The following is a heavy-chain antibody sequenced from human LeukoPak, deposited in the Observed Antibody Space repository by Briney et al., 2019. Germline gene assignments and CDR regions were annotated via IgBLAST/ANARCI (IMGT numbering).Heavy chain of an antibody. J-gene: IGHJ4*02. CDR2: IIPIFGTA. D-gene: IGHD2-15*01. CDR1: GGTFSSYA. V-gene: IGHV1-69*01. Sequence: GSSVKLSCKASGGTFSSYAISWVRQAPGQGVEWMGGIIPIFGTANYAQKFQGRVTITADESTSTAYMELSSLRSEDTAVYYCASANCSGGSCYLPLSDYWGQGTLVTVSS. CDR3: ASANCSGGSCYLPLSDY.